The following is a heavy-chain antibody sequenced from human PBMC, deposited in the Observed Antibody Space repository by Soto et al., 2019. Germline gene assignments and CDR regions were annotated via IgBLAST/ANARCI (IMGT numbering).Heavy chain of an antibody. V-gene: IGHV4-59*08. J-gene: IGHJ6*03. CDR3: ARTERNSGHDPRAGNYYYYYYMDV. Sequence: QVQLQESGPGLVKPSETLSLTCTVSGDSISSYYWSWIRQPPGKGLEWIGYVYYSGITNYNPSLKSRVSISVDTSKNQFSLKLSSVTAADTAVYYCARTERNSGHDPRAGNYYYYYYMDVWGKGTTVTVSS. D-gene: IGHD5-12*01. CDR2: VYYSGIT. CDR1: GDSISSYY.